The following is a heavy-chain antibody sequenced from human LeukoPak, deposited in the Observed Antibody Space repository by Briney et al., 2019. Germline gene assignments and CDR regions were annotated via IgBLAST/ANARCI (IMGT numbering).Heavy chain of an antibody. J-gene: IGHJ4*02. CDR2: IYSGGST. D-gene: IGHD3-10*01. CDR1: GFTVSSNY. Sequence: GGSLRLSCAASGFTVSSNYMSWVRQAPGKGLEWVSVIYSGGSTYYADSVKGRFTISRDNAKNSLYLQMNSLRAEDTALYYCARDIIEAALDYWGQGTLVTVSS. V-gene: IGHV3-53*01. CDR3: ARDIIEAALDY.